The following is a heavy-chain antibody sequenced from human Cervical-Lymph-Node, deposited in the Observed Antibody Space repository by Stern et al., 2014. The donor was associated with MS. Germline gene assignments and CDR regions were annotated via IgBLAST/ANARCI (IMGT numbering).Heavy chain of an antibody. CDR2: INSNTGAP. CDR1: GYTFTKYL. Sequence: VQLVQSGSELKKPGASVTVSCKASGYTFTKYLIHWVRQAPGQGLEWMGWINSNTGAPMYARDFAGRFVFSLDTSVNTAYLQIRRLKTEYTAVYYCARDMSDFWSDYGHNWFDPWGQGTLVTVSS. CDR3: ARDMSDFWSDYGHNWFDP. D-gene: IGHD3-3*01. V-gene: IGHV7-4-1*01. J-gene: IGHJ5*02.